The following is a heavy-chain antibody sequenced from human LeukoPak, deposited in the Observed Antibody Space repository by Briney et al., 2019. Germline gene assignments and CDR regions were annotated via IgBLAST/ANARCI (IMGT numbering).Heavy chain of an antibody. Sequence: GGSLRLSCAVSGFTFSSYSMNWVRQAPGKGLGWVSSIGISSSYIYYADSAPGRFTISRDNAKNSLYLPMNSLSAEPTAVYSWARFSGSYYNPLAYWGQGTLVTVSS. D-gene: IGHD3-10*01. CDR2: IGISSSYI. CDR1: GFTFSSYS. CDR3: ARFSGSYYNPLAY. V-gene: IGHV3-21*01. J-gene: IGHJ4*02.